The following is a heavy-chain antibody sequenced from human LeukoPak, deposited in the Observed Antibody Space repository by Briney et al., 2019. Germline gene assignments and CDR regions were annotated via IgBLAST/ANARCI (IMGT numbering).Heavy chain of an antibody. Sequence: SETLSLTCAVSGGSISSGGYSWSWIRQPPGKGLEWIGYIYHSGSTYYNPSLKSRVTISVDRSKNQFSLKLSSVTAADTAVYYCAGYDSSGRYFDYWGQGTLVTVSS. V-gene: IGHV4-30-2*01. CDR3: AGYDSSGRYFDY. CDR1: GGSISSGGYS. J-gene: IGHJ4*02. D-gene: IGHD3-22*01. CDR2: IYHSGST.